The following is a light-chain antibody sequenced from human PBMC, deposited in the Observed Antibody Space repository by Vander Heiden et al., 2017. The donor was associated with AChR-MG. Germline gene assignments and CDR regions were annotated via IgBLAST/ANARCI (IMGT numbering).Light chain of an antibody. Sequence: QSPLTQPASVSGSPGQSITLPSAGPSADIATYNYVSWYHQHPDNAPKLMIYDVSNRPSGISIRFSGSKSGNTALLTISGLQAEDEADYYCSSYTSSSTRVFGGGTKLTVL. V-gene: IGLV2-14*01. CDR3: SSYTSSSTRV. CDR2: DVS. J-gene: IGLJ3*02. CDR1: SADIATYNY.